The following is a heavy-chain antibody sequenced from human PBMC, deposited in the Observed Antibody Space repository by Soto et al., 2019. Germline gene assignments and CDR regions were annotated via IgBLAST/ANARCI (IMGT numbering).Heavy chain of an antibody. J-gene: IGHJ4*02. CDR1: GYTFTSYD. V-gene: IGHV1-8*02. CDR3: ARGLGVRVFVGDITRGQGFGF. CDR2: MNPNSGNT. Sequence: QVQLVQSGAEVKKPGASVKVSCKASGYTFTSYDINWVRQAPGQGLEWMGWMNPNSGNTGYAQKFQGRVTMTRNTSVSRAQMELSSLRSEETDAEYCARGLGVRVFVGDITRGQGFGFRGQGTLGPGPS. D-gene: IGHD3-3*01.